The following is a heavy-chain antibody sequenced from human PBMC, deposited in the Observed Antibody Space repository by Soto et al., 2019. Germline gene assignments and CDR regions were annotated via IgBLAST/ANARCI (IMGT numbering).Heavy chain of an antibody. D-gene: IGHD3-3*01. J-gene: IGHJ5*02. CDR1: GFTFSSYA. CDR3: AKDQTVLRFLEWYQMGGNWFDP. Sequence: GGSLRLSCAASGFTFSSYAMSWVRQAPGKGLEWVSAISGSGGSTYYADSVKGRFTISRDNSKNTLYLQMNSLRAEDTAVYYCAKDQTVLRFLEWYQMGGNWFDPWGQGTLVTVSS. CDR2: ISGSGGST. V-gene: IGHV3-23*01.